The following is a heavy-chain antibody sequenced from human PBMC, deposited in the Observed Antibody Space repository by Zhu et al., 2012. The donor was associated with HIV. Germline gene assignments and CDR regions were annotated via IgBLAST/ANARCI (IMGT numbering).Heavy chain of an antibody. V-gene: IGHV4-39*07. Sequence: QVQLQESGPGLVKPSETLSLTCTVSGDSISSSNHYWGWIRQPPGKGLEWIGNVYYSGNTYYNPSLKSRVTMSVDTSKKQFSLKLNSVTAADTAVYYCARGPNTNGWHAWFDPWGQGTLVTVSS. CDR2: VYYSGNT. CDR1: GDSISSSNHY. CDR3: ARGPNTNGWHAWFDP. D-gene: IGHD2-8*01. J-gene: IGHJ5*02.